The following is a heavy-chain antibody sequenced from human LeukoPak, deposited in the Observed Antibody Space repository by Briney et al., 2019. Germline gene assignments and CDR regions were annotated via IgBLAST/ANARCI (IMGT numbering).Heavy chain of an antibody. Sequence: GGSLRLSCAASGFTFSSYGMHWVRQAPGKGLEWVAFIRYDGSNKYCADSVKGRFTISRDNSKNTLYLQMNSLRAEDTAVYYCAKDVRRWFDYWGQGTLVTVSS. V-gene: IGHV3-30*02. CDR1: GFTFSSYG. D-gene: IGHD3-10*02. CDR3: AKDVRRWFDY. CDR2: IRYDGSNK. J-gene: IGHJ4*02.